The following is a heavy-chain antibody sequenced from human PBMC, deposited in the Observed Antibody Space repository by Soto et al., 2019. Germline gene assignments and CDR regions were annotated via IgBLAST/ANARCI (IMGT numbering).Heavy chain of an antibody. CDR3: ASSRGEQQLGPGRWFDP. CDR2: IYYSGST. D-gene: IGHD6-13*01. Sequence: LSITCTVSGGSISSSSYYWGWIRQPPGKGLEWIGSIYYSGSTYYNPSLKSRVTISVDTSKNQFSLKLSSVTAADTAVYYCASSRGEQQLGPGRWFDPWGQGTLVTVSS. CDR1: GGSISSSSYY. V-gene: IGHV4-39*01. J-gene: IGHJ5*02.